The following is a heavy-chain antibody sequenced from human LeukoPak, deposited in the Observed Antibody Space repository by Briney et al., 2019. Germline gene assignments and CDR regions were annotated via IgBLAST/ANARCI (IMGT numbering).Heavy chain of an antibody. J-gene: IGHJ6*02. CDR1: GFTFSSYA. V-gene: IGHV3-23*01. CDR3: ARDSPDSSEN. CDR2: ISDRGGTT. D-gene: IGHD3-22*01. Sequence: GESLRLSCAASGFTFSSYAMAWVRQAPGKGLEWVSGISDRGGTTYYADSVKGRFTISRDNAKNSLYLQMNSLRAEDTAVYYCARDSPDSSENWGQGTTVTVS.